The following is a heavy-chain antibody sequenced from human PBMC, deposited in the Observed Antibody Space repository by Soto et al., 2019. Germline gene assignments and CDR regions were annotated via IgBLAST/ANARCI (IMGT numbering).Heavy chain of an antibody. J-gene: IGHJ6*02. D-gene: IGHD6-13*01. CDR1: GFTFSSYE. V-gene: IGHV3-48*03. Sequence: GGSLRLSCAASGFTFSSYEMNWVRQAPGKGLEWVSYISSSGITIYYADSVKGRFTISRDNAKNSLYLQMNSLRAEDTAVYYCARLGKQLVPGMDVWGQGTTVTVSS. CDR3: ARLGKQLVPGMDV. CDR2: ISSSGITI.